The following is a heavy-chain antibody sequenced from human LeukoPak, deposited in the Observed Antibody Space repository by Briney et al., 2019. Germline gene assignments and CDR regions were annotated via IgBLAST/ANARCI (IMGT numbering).Heavy chain of an antibody. Sequence: PGRSLRLSRAASGFTFDHYAMHWVRQAPGKGLEWVSGISWNSGSIGYADSVKGRFTISRDDAKNSLYLQMNSLRAEDTALYYCAKDLRDYYYYGMDVWGQGTTVTVSS. V-gene: IGHV3-9*01. D-gene: IGHD3-3*01. CDR1: GFTFDHYA. CDR2: ISWNSGSI. J-gene: IGHJ6*02. CDR3: AKDLRDYYYYGMDV.